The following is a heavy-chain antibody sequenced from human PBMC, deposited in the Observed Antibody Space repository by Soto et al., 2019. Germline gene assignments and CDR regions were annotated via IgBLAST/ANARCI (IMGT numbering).Heavy chain of an antibody. CDR3: ARMRPYDVWSDYYYGMDV. V-gene: IGHV1-8*01. D-gene: IGHD3-3*01. CDR2: MNPNSGNT. CDR1: GYTFTSYD. Sequence: QVQLVQSGAEVKKPGASVKVSCKASGYTFTSYDINWVRQATGQGLEWMGWMNPNSGNTGYAQKFQGRVTMTRNTSISTAYIELSSLRSEDTAVYYCARMRPYDVWSDYYYGMDVWGQGTTVTVSS. J-gene: IGHJ6*02.